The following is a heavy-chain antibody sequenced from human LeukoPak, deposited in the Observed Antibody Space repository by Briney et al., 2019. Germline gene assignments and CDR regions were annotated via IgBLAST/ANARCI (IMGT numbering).Heavy chain of an antibody. CDR3: ARHVVAVGFDY. Sequence: GGSLRLSCAASGFTFDDYAMHWVRHAPGKGLVWVSGISWNSGSIGYADSVKGRFTISRDNAKNSLYLQMNRLRVEDTAVYYCARHVVAVGFDYWGQGTLVTVSS. CDR2: ISWNSGSI. V-gene: IGHV3-9*01. CDR1: GFTFDDYA. J-gene: IGHJ4*02. D-gene: IGHD3-22*01.